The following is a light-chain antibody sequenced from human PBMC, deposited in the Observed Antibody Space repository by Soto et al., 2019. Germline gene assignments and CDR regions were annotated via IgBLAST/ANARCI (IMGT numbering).Light chain of an antibody. CDR3: LQDYSSPVT. J-gene: IGKJ1*01. V-gene: IGKV1-6*01. CDR2: GAS. CDR1: QGIRND. Sequence: AIQMTQSPSSLSASVGDGVTITCRASQGIRNDLGWYQQKPGKAPKLLIYGASNLQSGVPSRFSGSGSSTAFTLTISCRQPEDFATYYWLQDYSSPVTFGQGTKVEIK.